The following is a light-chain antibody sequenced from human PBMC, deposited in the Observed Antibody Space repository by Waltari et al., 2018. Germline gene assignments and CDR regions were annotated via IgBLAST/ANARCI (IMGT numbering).Light chain of an antibody. Sequence: ELVLTQSPGTLSLSPGERATLSCRASQRVSRTLAWYQQKPGQAPRLLIYDASSRATGIPDRFSGSGSGTDFSLTITRLEPEDFAVYYCQHYVSLPVTFGQGTKVEIK. CDR2: DAS. CDR3: QHYVSLPVT. J-gene: IGKJ1*01. CDR1: QRVSRT. V-gene: IGKV3-20*01.